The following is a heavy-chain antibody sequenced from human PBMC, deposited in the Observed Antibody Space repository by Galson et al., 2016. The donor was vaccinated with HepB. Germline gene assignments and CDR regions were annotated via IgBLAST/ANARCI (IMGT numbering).Heavy chain of an antibody. CDR3: AKHANPLYCSGGSCYNYYGMDV. CDR1: GYSFTNYW. CDR2: IDPSDSYT. Sequence: QSGAEVKKPGESLRISCKGSGYSFTNYWISWVRQMPGKGLEWMGRIDPSDSYTNYSPSFQGHVTISTDKSISTAYLPWSSLKAWDTAMYYCAKHANPLYCSGGSCYNYYGMDVWGQGTTVTVSS. J-gene: IGHJ6*02. V-gene: IGHV5-10-1*01. D-gene: IGHD2-15*01.